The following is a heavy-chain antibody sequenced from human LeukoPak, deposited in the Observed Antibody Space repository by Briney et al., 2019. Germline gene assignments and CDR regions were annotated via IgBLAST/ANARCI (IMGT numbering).Heavy chain of an antibody. CDR2: IYYTGST. Sequence: PSETLSLTCTVSGGSISSSSYYWGWIRQPPGKGLEWIGIIYYTGSTYYNPSLKSRVTISVDTSKNQFSLKLSSVTAADTAVYYCARKRFGSYYSDDAFDIWSQGTMVTVSS. V-gene: IGHV4-39*07. CDR3: ARKRFGSYYSDDAFDI. CDR1: GGSISSSSYY. J-gene: IGHJ3*02. D-gene: IGHD1-26*01.